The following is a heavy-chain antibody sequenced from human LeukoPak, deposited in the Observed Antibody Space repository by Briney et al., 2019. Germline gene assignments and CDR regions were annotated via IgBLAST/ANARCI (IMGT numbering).Heavy chain of an antibody. J-gene: IGHJ4*02. CDR2: IYYSGSS. D-gene: IGHD6-13*01. V-gene: IGHV4-61*05. Sequence: SETLSLTCTVSGYSISSGYYWGWIRQPPGKGLEWIGYIYYSGSSNYNPSLKSRVTISVDTSKNQFSLKLSSVTAADTAVYYCATFTGIAAAATDYWGQGTLVTVSS. CDR1: GYSISSGYY. CDR3: ATFTGIAAAATDY.